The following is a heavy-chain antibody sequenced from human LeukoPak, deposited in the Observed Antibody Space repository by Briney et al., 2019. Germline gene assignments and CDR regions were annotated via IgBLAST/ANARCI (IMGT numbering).Heavy chain of an antibody. D-gene: IGHD2-2*01. Sequence: SETLSLTCTVSGGSISSGGYYWSWIRQPPGKGLEWIGYIYHSGSTYYNPSLKSRVTISVDRSKNQFSLKLSSVTAADTAVYYCARVGRYCSSTSCPDWFDPWGQGTLVTVSS. CDR1: GGSISSGGYY. CDR2: IYHSGST. J-gene: IGHJ5*02. CDR3: ARVGRYCSSTSCPDWFDP. V-gene: IGHV4-30-2*01.